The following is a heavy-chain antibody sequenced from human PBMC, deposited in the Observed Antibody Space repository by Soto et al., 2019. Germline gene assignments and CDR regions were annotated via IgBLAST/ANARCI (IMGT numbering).Heavy chain of an antibody. J-gene: IGHJ6*02. CDR3: AREGYSNSRYYYYGMDV. V-gene: IGHV1-69*13. Sequence: SVKVSCKASGCTFSSYAISWVRQAPGQGLEWMGGIIPIFGTANYAQKFQGRVTITADESTSTAYMGLSSLRSEDTAVYYCAREGYSNSRYYYYGMDVWGQGTTVTVSS. D-gene: IGHD4-4*01. CDR1: GCTFSSYA. CDR2: IIPIFGTA.